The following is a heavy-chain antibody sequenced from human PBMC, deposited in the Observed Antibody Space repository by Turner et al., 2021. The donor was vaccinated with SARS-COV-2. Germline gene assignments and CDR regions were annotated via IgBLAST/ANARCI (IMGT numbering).Heavy chain of an antibody. CDR2: ISYDGSNK. D-gene: IGHD3-9*01. CDR1: GLTFSSYG. Sequence: QVQLVESGGGVVQPGRSLRLSCAASGLTFSSYGMHWVRHASGKGLEWVAVISYDGSNKYYADSVKGRFTISRDNSKNTLYLQMNSLRAEDTAVYYCAKGGWYYDILTGSYFEYWGQGTLVTVSS. CDR3: AKGGWYYDILTGSYFEY. V-gene: IGHV3-30*18. J-gene: IGHJ4*02.